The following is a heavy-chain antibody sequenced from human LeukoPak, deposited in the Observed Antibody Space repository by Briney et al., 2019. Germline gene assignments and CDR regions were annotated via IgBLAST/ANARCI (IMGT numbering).Heavy chain of an antibody. Sequence: PGGSLRLSCAASGFTFSNYEMNWVRQAPGKGLECASYISSSGSTIYYADSMKGRFTISRDNAKNSLYLQMNSLRADDTAVYYCARVNAMVRRGMDVWGQGTTVTVSS. V-gene: IGHV3-48*03. CDR2: ISSSGSTI. CDR3: ARVNAMVRRGMDV. D-gene: IGHD3-10*01. CDR1: GFTFSNYE. J-gene: IGHJ6*02.